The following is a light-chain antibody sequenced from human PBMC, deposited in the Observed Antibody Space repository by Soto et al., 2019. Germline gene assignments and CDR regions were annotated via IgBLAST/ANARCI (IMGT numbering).Light chain of an antibody. J-gene: IGKJ2*01. Sequence: EIVMTQSPATLSVSPGERATLSCRASQSVRSNLAWYQQKPGQAPRLLIYGASTRATGIPARFSGSGSGTEFTLTISSLQSGDFAVYYCQQYGSSPYTFGQGTKLEIK. V-gene: IGKV3-15*01. CDR2: GAS. CDR1: QSVRSN. CDR3: QQYGSSPYT.